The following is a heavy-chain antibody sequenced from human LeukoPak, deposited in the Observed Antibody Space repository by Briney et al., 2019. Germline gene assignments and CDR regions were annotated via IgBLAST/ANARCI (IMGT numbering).Heavy chain of an antibody. CDR1: GYTFTGYY. CDR2: INPNSGGT. CDR3: ARGGVVVVVAGTGPYYFDH. J-gene: IGHJ4*02. Sequence: ASVKVSCKASGYTFTGYYMHWVRQAPGQGLEWMGWINPNSGGTNYAQKFQGRVTMTRDTSISTAYMELRSLRSDDTAVYFCARGGVVVVVAGTGPYYFDHWGQGTLVTVSS. D-gene: IGHD2-15*01. V-gene: IGHV1-2*02.